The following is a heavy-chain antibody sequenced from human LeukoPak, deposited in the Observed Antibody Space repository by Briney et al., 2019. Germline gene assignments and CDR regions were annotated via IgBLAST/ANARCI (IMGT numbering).Heavy chain of an antibody. V-gene: IGHV4-59*01. Sequence: SDTLPLTCAVSGGSISNYHWSWIRQPPGKVLEWIGYIYDSGSTNYNPSLRSRVTISTDTAKNQLSLKLSSVTAADTAVYYCARGTTLGWYGDYWGQGALVTVSS. CDR1: GGSISNYH. J-gene: IGHJ4*02. CDR3: ARGTTLGWYGDY. CDR2: IYDSGST. D-gene: IGHD6-19*01.